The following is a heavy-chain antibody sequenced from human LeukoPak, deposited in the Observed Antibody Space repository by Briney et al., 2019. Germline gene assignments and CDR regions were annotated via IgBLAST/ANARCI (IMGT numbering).Heavy chain of an antibody. J-gene: IGHJ3*02. Sequence: PSETLSLTCAVYGGSFSGYYWNWIRQPPGKGLEWIGEINHSGSTNYSPSLKSRVTISVDRSKNQFSLKLSSVTAADTAVYYCARGRIALGIDDALDIWGQGTMVTVSS. CDR2: INHSGST. CDR3: ARGRIALGIDDALDI. CDR1: GGSFSGYY. D-gene: IGHD7-27*01. V-gene: IGHV4-34*01.